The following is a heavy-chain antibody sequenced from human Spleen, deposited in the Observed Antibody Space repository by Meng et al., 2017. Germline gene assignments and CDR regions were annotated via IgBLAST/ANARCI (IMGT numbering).Heavy chain of an antibody. D-gene: IGHD6-19*01. CDR1: GDSISSGGYY. V-gene: IGHV4-31*03. J-gene: IGHJ4*02. CDR3: SRGSTGWSTDYDN. CDR2: IYYSGTT. Sequence: QVQLQQWGAGLVKPSQTLSLTCTVSGDSISSGGYYWSWIRQHPGKGLEWIGFIYYSGTTSYNPSLKSRVSISVDTSKNQFSLKLRSVTAADTAVYYCSRGSTGWSTDYDNWGQGTLVTVSS.